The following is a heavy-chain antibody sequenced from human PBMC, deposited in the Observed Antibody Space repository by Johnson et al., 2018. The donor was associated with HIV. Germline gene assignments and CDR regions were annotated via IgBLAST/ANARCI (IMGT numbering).Heavy chain of an antibody. Sequence: VQLVESWGGLVQSGGSLSLSCGASGFSVSNNYMNWVRQAPGKGLEWVSVIYTGGSTYYADSVRGRFTISRDNSKNTLYLQMNSLRAEDTAVYYCAKDVGNYLPNAFDIWGQGTMVTVSS. CDR1: GFSVSNNY. D-gene: IGHD3-22*01. J-gene: IGHJ3*02. CDR2: IYTGGST. CDR3: AKDVGNYLPNAFDI. V-gene: IGHV3-66*01.